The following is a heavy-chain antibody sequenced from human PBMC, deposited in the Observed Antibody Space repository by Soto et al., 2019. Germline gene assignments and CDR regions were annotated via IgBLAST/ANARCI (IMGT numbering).Heavy chain of an antibody. J-gene: IGHJ6*02. V-gene: IGHV1-69*01. CDR2: VIPIFGTP. Sequence: VQLVPSGAEVRKPGSSVKVSCKASGGDFKNFIISWVRQAHGHGLEWMGGVIPIFGTPNFVQKFQARFTITADEATSTTYMELPSLRSADTALYYCAGVGSCLLSRCLYSGMEIWGHGIKV. CDR1: GGDFKNFI. D-gene: IGHD1-26*01. CDR3: AGVGSCLLSRCLYSGMEI.